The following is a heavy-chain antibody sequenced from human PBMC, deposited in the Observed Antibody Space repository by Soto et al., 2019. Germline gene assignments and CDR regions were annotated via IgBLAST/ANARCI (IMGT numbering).Heavy chain of an antibody. V-gene: IGHV3-30*03. D-gene: IGHD2-15*01. CDR3: ALREMGCSGGSCYSLHYYYYYMDV. J-gene: IGHJ6*03. CDR2: ISYDGSSK. CDR1: GFTFSSYG. Sequence: GGSLRLSCAASGFTFSSYGMHWVRQAPGKGLEWVAVISYDGSSKYYADSVKGRFTISRDNSKNTLYLQMNSLRAEDTAVYYCALREMGCSGGSCYSLHYYYYYMDVWGKGTTVTVSS.